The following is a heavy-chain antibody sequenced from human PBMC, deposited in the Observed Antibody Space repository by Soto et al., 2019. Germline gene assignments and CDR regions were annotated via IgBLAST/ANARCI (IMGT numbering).Heavy chain of an antibody. CDR3: ARGRYGDY. CDR2: ISAHNGNT. Sequence: QVHLVQSGAEVKKPWASVKVSCKGSGYAFTTYGITWVRQAPGQGLEWMGWISAHNGNTNYAQKLQGRVTVTRDTSTSTAYMERRSLRSADTAVYYCARGRYGDYWGQGALVTVSS. J-gene: IGHJ4*02. CDR1: GYAFTTYG. D-gene: IGHD1-1*01. V-gene: IGHV1-18*01.